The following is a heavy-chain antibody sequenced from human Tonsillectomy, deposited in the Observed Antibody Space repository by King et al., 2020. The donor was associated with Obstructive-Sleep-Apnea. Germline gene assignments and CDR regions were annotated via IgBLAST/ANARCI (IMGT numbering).Heavy chain of an antibody. CDR3: ATDWWTMVRGVMDY. CDR1: GFTFSTYA. V-gene: IGHV3-23*04. D-gene: IGHD3-10*01. Sequence: VQLVESGGGLVQPGGSLRLSCAASGFTFSTYAMSWVRQAPGKGLEWVSGISGSGGGTYYADSVKGRFTISRDNSKNTLYLQMNSLRAEDTAVYYCATDWWTMVRGVMDYWGQGTLVTVSS. J-gene: IGHJ4*02. CDR2: ISGSGGGT.